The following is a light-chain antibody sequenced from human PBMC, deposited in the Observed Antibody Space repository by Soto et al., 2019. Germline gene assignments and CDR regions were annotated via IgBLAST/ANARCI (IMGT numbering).Light chain of an antibody. V-gene: IGKV1-39*01. J-gene: IGKJ3*01. CDR3: QQTYSIPFT. Sequence: DIQMTQSPSSLSASVGDRVTITCRASQNINNYLNWYLQKPGKAPDLLTFAASSLQSGVPSRFSGSGSGTDFTLTISSLQPEDFATYYCQQTYSIPFTFGPGTKVDIK. CDR2: AAS. CDR1: QNINNY.